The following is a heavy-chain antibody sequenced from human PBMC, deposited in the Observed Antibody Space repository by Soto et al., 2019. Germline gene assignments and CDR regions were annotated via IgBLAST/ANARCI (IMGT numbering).Heavy chain of an antibody. V-gene: IGHV3-23*01. CDR1: GFTFSSYA. J-gene: IGHJ6*02. CDR2: ISGSGGST. D-gene: IGHD3-3*01. CDR3: AKSYDFWTHYYGMDV. Sequence: PGGSLRLSCAASGFTFSSYAMIWVRQAPGKGLEWVSAISGSGGSTYYADSVKGRFTISRDNSKNTLYLQMNSLRAEDTAVYYCAKSYDFWTHYYGMDVWGQGTTVTVSS.